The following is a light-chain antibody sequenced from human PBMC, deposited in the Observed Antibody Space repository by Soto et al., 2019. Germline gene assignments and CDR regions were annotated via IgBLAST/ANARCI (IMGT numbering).Light chain of an antibody. CDR2: DAS. CDR3: QQYGSSPWT. CDR1: QSVSSSY. J-gene: IGKJ1*01. Sequence: EIVLTQSPATLSLSPGERATLSCGARQSVSSSYLAWYQQKPGLAPRLLIYDASSRATGIPDRFSGSGSGTDFTLTISRLEPEDFAVYYCQQYGSSPWTFGQGTKVEIK. V-gene: IGKV3D-20*01.